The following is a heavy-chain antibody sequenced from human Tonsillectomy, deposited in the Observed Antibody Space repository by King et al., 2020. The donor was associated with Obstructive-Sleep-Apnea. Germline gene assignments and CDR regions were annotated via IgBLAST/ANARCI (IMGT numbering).Heavy chain of an antibody. V-gene: IGHV1-69*01. CDR2: IIPIFGKA. CDR3: ARNVYGGNSVDY. D-gene: IGHD4-23*01. J-gene: IGHJ4*02. Sequence: VQLVQSGAEVKKPGSSVRVSCRASGGTFSSYVIRWVRQAPGQGLEWMGGIIPIFGKAYYAQRFQGRVTITADESTFTAYMELSSLRSEDTAMYYCARNVYGGNSVDYWGQGTLVTVSS. CDR1: GGTFSSYV.